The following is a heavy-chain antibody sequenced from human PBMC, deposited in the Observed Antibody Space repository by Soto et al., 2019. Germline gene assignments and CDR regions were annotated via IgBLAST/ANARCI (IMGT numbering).Heavy chain of an antibody. Sequence: GGSLRLSCAASGFTFSSYGMHWVRQAPGKGLEWVAVISYDGSNKYYADSVKGRFTISRDNSKNTLYLQMNSLRAEDTAVYYCAKDLRPVRSLSVSDLGSYGMDVGGQGTTVTV. CDR2: ISYDGSNK. CDR3: AKDLRPVRSLSVSDLGSYGMDV. V-gene: IGHV3-30*18. D-gene: IGHD2-8*01. CDR1: GFTFSSYG. J-gene: IGHJ6*01.